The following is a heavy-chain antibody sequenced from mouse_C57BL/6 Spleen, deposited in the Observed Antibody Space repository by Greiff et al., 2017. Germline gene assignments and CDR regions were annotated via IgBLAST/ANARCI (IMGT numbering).Heavy chain of an antibody. V-gene: IGHV14-3*01. CDR3: ARTTVVAKDFDY. CDR1: GFNIKNSY. J-gene: IGHJ2*01. CDR2: IDPANGNT. Sequence: EVNVVESVAELVRPGASVKLSCTASGFNIKNSYMHWVKQRPVQGLEWIGRIDPANGNTKYAPKFQGKATITADTSSNTAYLQLSSLTSEDTAIYYCARTTVVAKDFDYWGQGTTLTVSS. D-gene: IGHD1-1*01.